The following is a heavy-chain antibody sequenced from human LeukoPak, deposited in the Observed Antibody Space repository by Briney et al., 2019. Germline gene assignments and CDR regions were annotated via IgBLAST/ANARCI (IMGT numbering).Heavy chain of an antibody. J-gene: IGHJ3*02. D-gene: IGHD2-15*01. CDR2: INSDGSTT. V-gene: IGHV3-74*01. Sequence: GGSLRLSCAASGFTFSTYWMHWVRQAPGKGLVWVSFINSDGSTTSYADSVKGRFTISRDNAKNTLYLQMSSLRAEDTAVYYCARDGGYGYCSGGSCQTTDAFDIWGQGTMVTVSS. CDR3: ARDGGYGYCSGGSCQTTDAFDI. CDR1: GFTFSTYW.